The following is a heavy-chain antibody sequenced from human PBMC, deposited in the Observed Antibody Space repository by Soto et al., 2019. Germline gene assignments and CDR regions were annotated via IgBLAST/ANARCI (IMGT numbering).Heavy chain of an antibody. Sequence: QVQLVESGGGLVKPGGSLRLSCAASGFTFSDYYMSWIRQAPGKGLEWVSYISSSSSYTNYADSVKGRFTISRDNAKNSLYLQMNSLRAEDTAVYYCARDLGYWNDARYYFDYWGQGTLVTVSS. D-gene: IGHD1-1*01. CDR1: GFTFSDYY. CDR3: ARDLGYWNDARYYFDY. CDR2: ISSSSSYT. J-gene: IGHJ4*02. V-gene: IGHV3-11*06.